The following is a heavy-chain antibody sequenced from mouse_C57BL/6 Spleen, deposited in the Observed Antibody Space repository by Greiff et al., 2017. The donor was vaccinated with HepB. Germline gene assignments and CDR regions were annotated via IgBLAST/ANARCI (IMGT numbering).Heavy chain of an antibody. V-gene: IGHV1-15*01. CDR2: IDPETGGT. Sequence: QVQLQQSGAELVRPGASVTLSCKASGYTFTDYEMHWVKQTPVHGLEWIGAIDPETGGTAYNQKFKGKAILTADKSSSTAYMELRSLTSEDSAVYYCTRKGLYDYPTLDYWGQGTTLTVSS. CDR3: TRKGLYDYPTLDY. J-gene: IGHJ2*01. CDR1: GYTFTDYE. D-gene: IGHD2-4*01.